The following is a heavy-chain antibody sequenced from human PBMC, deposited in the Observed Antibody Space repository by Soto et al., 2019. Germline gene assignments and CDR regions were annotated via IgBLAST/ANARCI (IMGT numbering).Heavy chain of an antibody. Sequence: QVQLVQSGAEVKKPGSSVKVSCKASGGTLNKHAITWVRRAPGQGLEWLGGIIPMFGIPNYPQKFQGRVTITADESTNTSHMELDSLTSDDTAVYYCARGGTSGWLKGAYDVWGQGTMVTVSS. CDR1: GGTLNKHA. D-gene: IGHD6-13*01. V-gene: IGHV1-69*01. CDR3: ARGGTSGWLKGAYDV. J-gene: IGHJ3*01. CDR2: IIPMFGIP.